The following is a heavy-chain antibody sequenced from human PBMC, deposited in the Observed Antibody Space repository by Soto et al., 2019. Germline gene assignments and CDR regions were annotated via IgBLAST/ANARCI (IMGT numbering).Heavy chain of an antibody. J-gene: IGHJ4*02. CDR1: GGSISSYY. CDR2: IYYSGST. D-gene: IGHD4-17*01. Sequence: GPGPLLSSETLSLTCTVSGGSISSYYWSWIRQPPGKGLEWIGYIYYSGSTNYNPSLKSRVTISVDTSKNQFSLKLSSVTAADTAVYYCARDAPYGDYFDYWGQGTLVTVSS. V-gene: IGHV4-59*01. CDR3: ARDAPYGDYFDY.